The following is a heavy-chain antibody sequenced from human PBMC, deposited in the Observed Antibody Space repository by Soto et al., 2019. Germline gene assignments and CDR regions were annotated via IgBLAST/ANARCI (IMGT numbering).Heavy chain of an antibody. D-gene: IGHD5-12*01. CDR2: ISSSSGST. CDR1: GFTFSNYA. CDR3: AKVGSERYSGQHSDY. V-gene: IGHV3-23*01. Sequence: EVQLLKSGGGVVQPGGSLRLSWAASGFTFSNYAMNWVRQAPGTGLEWVSTISSSSGSTYYADSVKGRFTISRANSKNFLYLQMNSLRGDDTAVYYCAKVGSERYSGQHSDYWGQGTLVTISS. J-gene: IGHJ4*02.